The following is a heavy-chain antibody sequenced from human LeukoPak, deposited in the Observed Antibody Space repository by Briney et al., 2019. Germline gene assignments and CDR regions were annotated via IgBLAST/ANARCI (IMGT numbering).Heavy chain of an antibody. D-gene: IGHD5-18*01. V-gene: IGHV1-2*02. CDR3: ARVKGSAMARTYYYGMDV. CDR1: GYTFTSYG. Sequence: GASVKVSCKASGYTFTSYGISWVRRAPGQGLEWMGWINPNSGGTNYAQKFQGRVTMTRDTSISTAYMELSRLRSDDTAVYYCARVKGSAMARTYYYGMDVWGQGTTVTVSS. J-gene: IGHJ6*02. CDR2: INPNSGGT.